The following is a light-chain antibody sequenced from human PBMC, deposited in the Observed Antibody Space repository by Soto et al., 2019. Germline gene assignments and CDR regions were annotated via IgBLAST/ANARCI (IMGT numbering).Light chain of an antibody. CDR3: NSYAGSNNLVV. CDR1: SSDVGGYNY. CDR2: EVS. J-gene: IGLJ3*02. Sequence: QSVLTQPPSASGSPGQSVTISCTGTSSDVGGYNYVSWYQQYPGKAPKLMIYEVSKRPSGVPDRFSGSKSGNTASLTVSGLQAEDEADYYCNSYAGSNNLVVFGGGTKLTVL. V-gene: IGLV2-8*01.